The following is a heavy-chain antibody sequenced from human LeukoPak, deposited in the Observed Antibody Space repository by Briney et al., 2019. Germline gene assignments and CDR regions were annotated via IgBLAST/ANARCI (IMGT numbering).Heavy chain of an antibody. V-gene: IGHV1-8*01. Sequence: ASVKVPCKASGYTFINYDINWVRQATGQGLEWMGYMNPNNDNIGYAQKFQGRVTMTRDTSISTVFMELSNLRSEDTAVYYCARGDSKYGGTDYWGQGTLVTVSS. CDR1: GYTFINYD. CDR3: ARGDSKYGGTDY. CDR2: MNPNNDNI. J-gene: IGHJ4*02. D-gene: IGHD4-23*01.